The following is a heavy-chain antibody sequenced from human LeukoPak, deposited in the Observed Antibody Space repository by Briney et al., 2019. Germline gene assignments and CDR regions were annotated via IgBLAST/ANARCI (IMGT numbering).Heavy chain of an antibody. CDR3: ARVPPGNDAFDI. V-gene: IGHV4-39*07. Sequence: SETLSLTCTVSGGSISSSSYYWGWIRQPPGKGLEWIGGIYYSGSTYYNPSLKSRVTISVDTSKNQFSLKLSSVTAADTAVYYCARVPPGNDAFDIWGQGTMVTVSS. J-gene: IGHJ3*02. CDR2: IYYSGST. CDR1: GGSISSSSYY.